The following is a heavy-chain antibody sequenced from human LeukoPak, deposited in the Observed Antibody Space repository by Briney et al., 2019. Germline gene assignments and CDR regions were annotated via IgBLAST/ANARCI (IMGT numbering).Heavy chain of an antibody. CDR1: GGSISSSSYY. J-gene: IGHJ4*02. D-gene: IGHD2/OR15-2a*01. V-gene: IGHV4-39*01. Sequence: SETLSLTCTVSGGSISSSSYYWGWIRQPLGKGLEWIGSIYYSGSTYYNPSLKSRVTISVDTSKNQFSLKLSSVTAADTAVYYCARTPTYYFDYWGQGTLVTVSS. CDR3: ARTPTYYFDY. CDR2: IYYSGST.